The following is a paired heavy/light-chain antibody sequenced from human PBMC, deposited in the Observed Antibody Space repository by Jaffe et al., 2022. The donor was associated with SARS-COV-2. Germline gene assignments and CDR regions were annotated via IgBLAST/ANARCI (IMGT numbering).Light chain of an antibody. Sequence: EVVLTQSPGTLSLSPGERATLSCRASQSVSSSSLAWYQQKRGQAPRLLIYGASSRATGIPDRFSGSGSGTDFTLTISRLEPEDFAMYFCQQYGSSPRTFGQGTKVEIK. J-gene: IGKJ1*01. CDR3: QQYGSSPRT. CDR1: QSVSSSS. V-gene: IGKV3-20*01. CDR2: GAS.
Heavy chain of an antibody. Sequence: EVQLLESGGGLVQPGGSLRLSCAGSGFTFSIYAMSWVRQTPGKGLDWVAAITDNGDATYYADSVKGRFAISRDNSKNTLYLQMNSLRAEDTAVYYCAYTDRRYCGSTNCPHGVWGQGTLVTVSS. CDR1: GFTFSIYA. CDR3: AYTDRRYCGSTNCPHGV. CDR2: ITDNGDAT. D-gene: IGHD2-2*01. V-gene: IGHV3-23*01. J-gene: IGHJ4*02.